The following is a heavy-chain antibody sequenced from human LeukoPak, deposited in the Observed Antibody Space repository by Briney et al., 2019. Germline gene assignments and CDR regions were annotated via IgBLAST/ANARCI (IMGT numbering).Heavy chain of an antibody. D-gene: IGHD1-26*01. CDR1: GGSVGSGGYY. CDR2: IYYIRNT. V-gene: IGHV4-61*08. Sequence: SETLSLTCTVSGGSVGSGGYYWSWIRQPPGGGLEWIGDIYYIRNTNYNPSLKSRVTMSLDPSKNQFSLKLNSVTAADAAVYYCARTQSQSGSYRYYFAYWGQGTLVTVSS. CDR3: ARTQSQSGSYRYYFAY. J-gene: IGHJ4*02.